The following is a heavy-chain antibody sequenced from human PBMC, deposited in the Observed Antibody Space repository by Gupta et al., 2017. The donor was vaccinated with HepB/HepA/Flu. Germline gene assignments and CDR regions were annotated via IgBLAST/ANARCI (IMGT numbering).Heavy chain of an antibody. CDR3: AKMSHQYAHDSDNNVFYSSNPFDF. J-gene: IGHJ3*01. CDR1: GDSIIATTYF. CDR2: IYYNGNT. D-gene: IGHD3-22*01. V-gene: IGHV4-39*01. Sequence: PGLVQPSETLSLTCTVSGDSIIATTYFWGWIRQPPRKGREWIGDIYYNGNTNYNPSLKSRVTMSVDTANNKFSRKLASVTAADTAIYYCAKMSHQYAHDSDNNVFYSSNPFDFWGQGTLVTVSS.